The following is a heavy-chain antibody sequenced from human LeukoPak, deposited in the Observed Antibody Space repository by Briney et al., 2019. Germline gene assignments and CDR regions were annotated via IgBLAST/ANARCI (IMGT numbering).Heavy chain of an antibody. V-gene: IGHV1-46*01. CDR1: GYTFPSYY. CDR3: ARAYSSGWYAYY. Sequence: ASVKVSYKASGYTFPSYYMHWVRQAPGQGLEWMGIINPSGGSTSYAQKFQGRVTMTRDTSTSTVYMELSSLRSEDTAVYYCARAYSSGWYAYYWGQGTLVTVSS. CDR2: INPSGGST. D-gene: IGHD6-19*01. J-gene: IGHJ4*02.